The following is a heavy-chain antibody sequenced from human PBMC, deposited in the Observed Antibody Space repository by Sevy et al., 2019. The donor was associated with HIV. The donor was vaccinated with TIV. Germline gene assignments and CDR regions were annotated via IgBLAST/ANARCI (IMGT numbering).Heavy chain of an antibody. J-gene: IGHJ3*02. V-gene: IGHV3-30-3*01. CDR1: GFTFSSYA. D-gene: IGHD3-10*01. CDR3: ARDWVGITMVRGVMDAFDI. Sequence: GGSLRLSCAASGFTFSSYAMHWVRQAPGKGLEWVAVISYDGSNKYYADSVKGRFTIPRDNSKNTLYLQMNSLRAEDTAVYYCARDWVGITMVRGVMDAFDIWGQGTMVTVSS. CDR2: ISYDGSNK.